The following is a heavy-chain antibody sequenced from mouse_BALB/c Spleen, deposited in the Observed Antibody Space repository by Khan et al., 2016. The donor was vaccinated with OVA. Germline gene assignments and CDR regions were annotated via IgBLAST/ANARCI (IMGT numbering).Heavy chain of an antibody. CDR1: GYSFTNYG. Sequence: QLQLVQSGPELKKPGATVKISCKASGYSFTNYGINWVKQSPGKALKWMGWINTYTGYPTYADDFKVRFAFSLETSANTAYLQINILKNEATATDLWSRRRKYSHVVDFWGQGTSV. D-gene: IGHD2-10*02. CDR2: INTYTGYP. V-gene: IGHV9-3-1*01. CDR3: SRRRKYSHVVDF. J-gene: IGHJ4*01.